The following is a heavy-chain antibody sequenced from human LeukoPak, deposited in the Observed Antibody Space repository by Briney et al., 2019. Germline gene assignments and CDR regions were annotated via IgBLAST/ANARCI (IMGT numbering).Heavy chain of an antibody. Sequence: GGSLRLSCAASGFTFSSYAMSWVRQAPGKGLEWVSAISGSGGSTYYADSVKGRFTISRDNSKNTLYPQMNSLRAEDTAVYYCAKGPGVWFNYFDYWGQGTLVTVSS. CDR2: ISGSGGST. CDR1: GFTFSSYA. CDR3: AKGPGVWFNYFDY. V-gene: IGHV3-23*01. J-gene: IGHJ4*02. D-gene: IGHD3-3*01.